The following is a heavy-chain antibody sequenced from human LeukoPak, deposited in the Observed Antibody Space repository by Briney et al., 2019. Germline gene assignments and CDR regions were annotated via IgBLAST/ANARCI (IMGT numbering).Heavy chain of an antibody. J-gene: IGHJ4*02. D-gene: IGHD3-3*01. CDR1: GGTFSSYA. CDR3: ARGGGSGYYT. V-gene: IGHV1-69*05. Sequence: ASVKVSCKASGGTFSSYAVSWVRQAPGQGLEWMGGIIPIFGTANYAQKFQGRVTITTDESTSTAYMELSSLRSEDTAVYYCARGGGSGYYTWGQGTLVTVSS. CDR2: IIPIFGTA.